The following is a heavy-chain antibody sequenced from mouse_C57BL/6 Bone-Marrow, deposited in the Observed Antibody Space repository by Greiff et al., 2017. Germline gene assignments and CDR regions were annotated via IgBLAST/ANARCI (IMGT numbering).Heavy chain of an antibody. D-gene: IGHD2-1*01. CDR2: ISSGSSTI. CDR1: GFTFSDYG. Sequence: EVKVVESGGGLVKPGGSLKLSCAASGFTFSDYGMHWVRQAPEKGLEWVAYISSGSSTIYYADTVKGRFTISRDNAKNTLFLQMTSLRSEDTAMYYCAGGNYVRFAYWGQGTLVTVSA. CDR3: AGGNYVRFAY. V-gene: IGHV5-17*01. J-gene: IGHJ3*01.